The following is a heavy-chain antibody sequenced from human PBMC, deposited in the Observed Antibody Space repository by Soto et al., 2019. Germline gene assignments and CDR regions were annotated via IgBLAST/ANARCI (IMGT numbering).Heavy chain of an antibody. J-gene: IGHJ5*02. CDR3: ARVQAVDGYNWFDP. CDR2: INPNSGGT. CDR1: GYTFTGYY. V-gene: IGHV1-2*04. D-gene: IGHD6-19*01. Sequence: ASVKVSCKASGYTFTGYYMHWVRQAPGQGLEWMGWINPNSGGTNYAQKFQGWVTMTRDTSISTAYMELSRLRSDDTAVYYCARVQAVDGYNWFDPWGQGTLVTVSS.